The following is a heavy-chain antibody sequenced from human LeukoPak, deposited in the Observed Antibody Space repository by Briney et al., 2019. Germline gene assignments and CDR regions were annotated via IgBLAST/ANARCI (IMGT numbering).Heavy chain of an antibody. CDR2: IDPSTSYT. CDR3: ARLQDF. Sequence: GESLKISCQVSGYRFTTYWITRVRQMPGKGLEWMGRIDPSTSYTKYNPSFQGHITITADKSINTAYLQWSSLKASDTAMYYCARLQDFWGQGTLVTVSS. CDR1: GYRFTTYW. J-gene: IGHJ4*02. V-gene: IGHV5-10-1*01.